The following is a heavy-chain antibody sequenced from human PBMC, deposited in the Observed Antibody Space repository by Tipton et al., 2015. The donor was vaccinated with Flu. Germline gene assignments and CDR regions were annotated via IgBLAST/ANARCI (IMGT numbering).Heavy chain of an antibody. V-gene: IGHV4-39*01. J-gene: IGHJ4*02. CDR2: VYHSGTT. Sequence: TLSLTCSVSGGSISSTSHFWGWIRQPPGKGLEWVGSVYHSGTTYDNPSLKSRLTMSVDTSKNQFSLKLNSLTAADTAVYYCVRHGGLFGHPDSWGQGALVTVSS. CDR1: GGSISSTSHF. CDR3: VRHGGLFGHPDS. D-gene: IGHD3-16*01.